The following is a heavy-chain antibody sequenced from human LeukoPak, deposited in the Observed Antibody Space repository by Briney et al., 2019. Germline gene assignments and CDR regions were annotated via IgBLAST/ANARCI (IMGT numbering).Heavy chain of an antibody. J-gene: IGHJ4*02. Sequence: SQTLSLTCPVSGGSISSGVYYWSWIRQHPGKGLEWIGYIYYSGSTYYNPSLKSRVTISVDTSKNQFSLKLSSVTAADTAVYYCARGVRWLQLSYFDYWGQGTLVAVSS. CDR2: IYYSGST. V-gene: IGHV4-31*03. CDR3: ARGVRWLQLSYFDY. CDR1: GGSISSGVYY. D-gene: IGHD5-24*01.